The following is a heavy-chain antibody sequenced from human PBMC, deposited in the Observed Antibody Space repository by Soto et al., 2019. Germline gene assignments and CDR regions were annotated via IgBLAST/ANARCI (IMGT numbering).Heavy chain of an antibody. V-gene: IGHV4-30-2*01. D-gene: IGHD3-10*01. J-gene: IGHJ3*02. CDR1: GGSISSYDYY. CDR3: ARDADFGSGDSQFRAFDI. CDR2: IYHSGST. Sequence: SETLSLTCTVSGGSISSYDYYWSWIRQPPGKGLEWIGYIYHSGSTYYNPSLKSRAIISLDTSKNQFSLNLISVTAADTAVYYCARDADFGSGDSQFRAFDIWAQGTVVTVSS.